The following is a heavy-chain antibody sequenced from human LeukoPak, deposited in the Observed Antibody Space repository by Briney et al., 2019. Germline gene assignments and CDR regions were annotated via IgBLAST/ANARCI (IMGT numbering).Heavy chain of an antibody. V-gene: IGHV1-69*01. CDR3: ARGLLSGSYVFDY. Sequence: GASVKVSXKASGGTFSSYAISWVRQAPGQGLEWMGGIIPIFGTANYAQKFQGRVTITADESTSTAYMELSSLRSEDTAVYYCARGLLSGSYVFDYWGQGTLVTVSS. D-gene: IGHD1-26*01. CDR1: GGTFSSYA. J-gene: IGHJ4*02. CDR2: IIPIFGTA.